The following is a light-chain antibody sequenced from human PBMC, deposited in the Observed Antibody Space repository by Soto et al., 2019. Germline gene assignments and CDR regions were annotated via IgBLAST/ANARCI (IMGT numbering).Light chain of an antibody. CDR3: SSCTPTRPYV. CDR2: EIS. Sequence: QSAPTQPASVSGSPGQSITISCTGTSNDIGGYDYVSWYQQYPGKAPKLIIYEISSRPSGVSNRFSGSKSGSTASLTISCRQAEDEADYYCSSCTPTRPYVFGTGTKLTVL. V-gene: IGLV2-14*01. CDR1: SNDIGGYDY. J-gene: IGLJ1*01.